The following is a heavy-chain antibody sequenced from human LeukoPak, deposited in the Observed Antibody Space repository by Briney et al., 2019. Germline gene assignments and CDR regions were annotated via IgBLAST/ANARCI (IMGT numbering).Heavy chain of an antibody. Sequence: RPGGSLRLSCAASGFTFSSYEMNWVRQAPGKGLEWVSYISGSGHDIYYTDSVKGRFTISRDNAKDSLYLQMNGLRPEDTALYYCSTDPRLLIYWGHGTLVTVSS. CDR2: ISGSGHDI. V-gene: IGHV3-48*03. CDR3: STDPRLLIY. D-gene: IGHD2-8*01. J-gene: IGHJ4*01. CDR1: GFTFSSYE.